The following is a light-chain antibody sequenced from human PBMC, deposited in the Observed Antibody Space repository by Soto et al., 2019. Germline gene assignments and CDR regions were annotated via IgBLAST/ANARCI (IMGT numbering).Light chain of an antibody. CDR1: SSDVGGYNY. CDR2: EVS. CDR3: SSYAGSNGVV. J-gene: IGLJ2*01. V-gene: IGLV2-8*01. Sequence: QSALTQPPSASWAPGQSVTISCTRTSSDVGGYNYVSWYQQHPGKAPKLMIYEVSKRPSGVPDRFSGSKSGNTASLTVSGLQAEDEADYYCSSYAGSNGVVFGGGTKLTVL.